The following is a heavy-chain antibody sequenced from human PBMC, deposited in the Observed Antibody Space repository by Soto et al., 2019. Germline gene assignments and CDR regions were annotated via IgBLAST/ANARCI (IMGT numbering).Heavy chain of an antibody. Sequence: PGVSLRLSCAASGFRFSSYGMHWGRQGPGKGLAWVAGGSYDGSNEYYADSVTGRFAISRDNSKNTLYLQVNSRRPEDRAVYYCAKDRGGTSPYYYYGMDVWGQGTTVTVSS. CDR2: GSYDGSNE. CDR3: AKDRGGTSPYYYYGMDV. CDR1: GFRFSSYG. D-gene: IGHD1-1*01. V-gene: IGHV3-30*18. J-gene: IGHJ6*02.